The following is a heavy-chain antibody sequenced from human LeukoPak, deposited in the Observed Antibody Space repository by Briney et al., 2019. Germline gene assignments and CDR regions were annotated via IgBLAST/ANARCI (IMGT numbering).Heavy chain of an antibody. D-gene: IGHD2-2*01. CDR1: GGSLSNYY. Sequence: SETLSLTCAVYGGSLSNYYWSWIRQPAGKGLEWIGRIYTSGSTNYNPSPKSRVTISVDTSKNQFSLKLSSVTAADTAVYYCARDKLGYCSSTSCATRGFDYWGQGTLVTVSS. CDR3: ARDKLGYCSSTSCATRGFDY. V-gene: IGHV4-4*07. J-gene: IGHJ4*02. CDR2: IYTSGST.